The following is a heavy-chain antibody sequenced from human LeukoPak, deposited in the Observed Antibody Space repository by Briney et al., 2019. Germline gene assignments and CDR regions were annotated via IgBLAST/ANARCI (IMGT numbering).Heavy chain of an antibody. CDR1: GGSFSGYY. CDR3: ARVAGSSPMVRGVIIDY. Sequence: SETLSLTCAVYGGSFSGYYWSWIRQPPGKGLEWIGEINHSGSTNYNPSLKSRVTISVDTSKNQFSLKLSSVTAADTAVYYCARVAGSSPMVRGVIIDYWGQGTLVTVSS. V-gene: IGHV4-34*01. D-gene: IGHD3-10*01. CDR2: INHSGST. J-gene: IGHJ4*02.